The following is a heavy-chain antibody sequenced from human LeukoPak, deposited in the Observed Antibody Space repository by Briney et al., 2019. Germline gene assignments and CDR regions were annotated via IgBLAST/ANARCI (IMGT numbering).Heavy chain of an antibody. D-gene: IGHD3-10*01. CDR1: GYSISSGYY. Sequence: SSETLSLTCTVSGYSISSGYYWGWIRQPPGKGLEWIGSIYHSGSTYYNPSLKSRVTISVDTSKNQFSLKLSSVTAADTAVYYCASNLWFGDAFDIWGQGTMVTVSS. V-gene: IGHV4-38-2*02. CDR3: ASNLWFGDAFDI. J-gene: IGHJ3*02. CDR2: IYHSGST.